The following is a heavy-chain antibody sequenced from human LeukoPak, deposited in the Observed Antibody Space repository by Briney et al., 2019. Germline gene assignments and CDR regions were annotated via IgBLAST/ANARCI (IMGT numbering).Heavy chain of an antibody. V-gene: IGHV2-70*01. CDR2: IDWDDDK. J-gene: IGHJ4*02. D-gene: IGHD5-12*01. CDR3: ARIRTSGYDYDFDY. CDR1: GFYLGTSGMG. Sequence: SGPTLVNPTQTLTLTFTFSGFYLGTSGMGGGGIRQPPGKALEWLPPIDWDDDKYYSTSLKTRLTISKDTSKNQVVLTMTNMDPVDTATYYCARIRTSGYDYDFDYWGQGTLVTVSS.